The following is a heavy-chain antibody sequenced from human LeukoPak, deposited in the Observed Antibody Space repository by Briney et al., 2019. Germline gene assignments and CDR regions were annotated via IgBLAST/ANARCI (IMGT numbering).Heavy chain of an antibody. CDR1: GGSFSGYY. CDR3: ARGPDTAMVQN. D-gene: IGHD5-18*01. V-gene: IGHV4-34*01. Sequence: SETLSLTCAVYGGSFSGYYRSWIRQPPGKGLEWIGEINHSGSTNYNPSLKSRVTISVDTSKNQFPLKLSSVTAADTAVYYCARGPDTAMVQNWGQGTLVTVSS. J-gene: IGHJ4*02. CDR2: INHSGST.